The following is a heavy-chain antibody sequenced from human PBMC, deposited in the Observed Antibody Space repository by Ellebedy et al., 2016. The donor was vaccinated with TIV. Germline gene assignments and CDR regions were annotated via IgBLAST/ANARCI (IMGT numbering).Heavy chain of an antibody. J-gene: IGHJ2*01. CDR2: IYHSGST. CDR3: ARDVDYGGNSELWYFDL. Sequence: SETLSLXCTVSGYSISSGYYWGWIRQPPGKGLEWIGSIYHSGSTYYNPSLKSRVTISVDTSKNQFSLKLSSVTAADTAVYYCARDVDYGGNSELWYFDLWGRGTLVTVSS. D-gene: IGHD4-23*01. V-gene: IGHV4-38-2*02. CDR1: GYSISSGYY.